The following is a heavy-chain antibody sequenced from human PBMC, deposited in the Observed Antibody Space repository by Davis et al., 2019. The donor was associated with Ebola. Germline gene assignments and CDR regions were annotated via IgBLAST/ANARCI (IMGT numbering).Heavy chain of an antibody. CDR1: GFTFRIYA. J-gene: IGHJ4*02. CDR2: IIGSGPTT. V-gene: IGHV3-23*01. Sequence: GESLKISCEASGFTFRIYAMSWVRQAPGKGLEWVSGIIGSGPTTFYADSVKGRFTISRDNSKNTLYLQMNSLRAEDTAVYYCAKGSRALGDYFDYWGQGTLVTVSS. CDR3: AKGSRALGDYFDY. D-gene: IGHD1-26*01.